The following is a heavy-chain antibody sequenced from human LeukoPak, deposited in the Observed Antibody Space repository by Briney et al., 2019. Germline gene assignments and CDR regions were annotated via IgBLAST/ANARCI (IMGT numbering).Heavy chain of an antibody. CDR3: AKGGAAVAGTLDY. Sequence: GGSLRLSCAASGFTFSSYSMNWVRQAPGKGLEWVSSISSSSSYIYYADSVKGRFTISRDNAKNSLYLQMNSLRAEDTAVYYCAKGGAAVAGTLDYWGQGTLVTVSS. D-gene: IGHD6-19*01. V-gene: IGHV3-21*04. CDR1: GFTFSSYS. CDR2: ISSSSSYI. J-gene: IGHJ4*02.